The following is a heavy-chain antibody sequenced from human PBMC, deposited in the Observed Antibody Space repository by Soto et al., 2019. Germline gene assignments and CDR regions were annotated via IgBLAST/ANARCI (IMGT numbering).Heavy chain of an antibody. J-gene: IGHJ6*02. Sequence: SETLSLTCTVSGGSISSGDYYCSWIRQPPGKGLEWIGYIYYSGSTYYNPSLKSRVTISVDTSKNQFSLKLSSVTAADTAVYYCARDNGSGMDVWGQGTTVTVSS. D-gene: IGHD2-8*01. CDR3: ARDNGSGMDV. CDR2: IYYSGST. CDR1: GGSISSGDYY. V-gene: IGHV4-30-4*01.